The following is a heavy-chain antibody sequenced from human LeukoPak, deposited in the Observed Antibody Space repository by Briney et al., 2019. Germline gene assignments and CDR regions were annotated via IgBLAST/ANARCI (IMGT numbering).Heavy chain of an antibody. CDR1: GFTVSTNY. Sequence: GGSLRLSCAASGFTVSTNYMSWVRQAPGRGLEWVSVIYNGGTTHYADSVKGRFTISRDNSKNTLYLQMNSLRAEDTAVYYCARGGVYYDSSGYLDYWGQGTLVTVSS. V-gene: IGHV3-66*02. D-gene: IGHD3-22*01. CDR3: ARGGVYYDSSGYLDY. J-gene: IGHJ4*02. CDR2: IYNGGTT.